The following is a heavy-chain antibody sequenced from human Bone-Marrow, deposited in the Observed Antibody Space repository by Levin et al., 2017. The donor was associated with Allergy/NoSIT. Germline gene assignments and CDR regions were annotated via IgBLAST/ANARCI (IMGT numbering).Heavy chain of an antibody. D-gene: IGHD3-10*01. Sequence: SETLSLTCTVSGGSISGYYWSWVRQPPGKGLEWVGLIFYSGSTNYNPSLKSRVTISINTSKNQFSLNLTSVTAADTAFYYCARSVAGEFDYWGQGTLVTVSS. CDR1: GGSISGYY. CDR3: ARSVAGEFDY. CDR2: IFYSGST. J-gene: IGHJ4*02. V-gene: IGHV4-59*01.